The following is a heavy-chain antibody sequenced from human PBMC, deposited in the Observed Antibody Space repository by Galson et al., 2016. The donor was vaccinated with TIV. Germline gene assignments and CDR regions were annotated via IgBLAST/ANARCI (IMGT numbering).Heavy chain of an antibody. CDR2: IYESGTT. CDR3: MREGSTVTMHHYFGMDV. Sequence: ETLSLTCAVSGYYMKSGYYWGWVRQPPGKGLQWIGSIYESGTTYSNPSLKSRPTLSVDTSKNQFSLKLSFVTAADTAIYYCMREGSTVTMHHYFGMDVWGQGTSVTVSS. CDR1: GYYMKSGYY. J-gene: IGHJ6*02. D-gene: IGHD4-17*01. V-gene: IGHV4-38-2*02.